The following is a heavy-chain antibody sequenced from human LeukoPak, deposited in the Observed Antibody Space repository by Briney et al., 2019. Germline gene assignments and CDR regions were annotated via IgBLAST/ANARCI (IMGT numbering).Heavy chain of an antibody. CDR2: IWYDGSNK. V-gene: IGHV3-33*01. D-gene: IGHD6-19*01. CDR1: GFTFSNYG. CDR3: ARVLVVSGWTNIDY. Sequence: PGRSLRLSCAASGFTFSNYGMHWVRQAPGKALEWVSFIWYDGSNKYYADSVKGRFTISRDNSKNTLYLQMNSLRAEDTAVYYCARVLVVSGWTNIDYWGQGTLVTVSS. J-gene: IGHJ4*02.